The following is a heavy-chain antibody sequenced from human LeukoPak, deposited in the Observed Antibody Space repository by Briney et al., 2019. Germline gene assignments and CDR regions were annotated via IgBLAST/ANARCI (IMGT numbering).Heavy chain of an antibody. CDR3: AGSGLYYYDTSGYYPQNYYYYMDV. CDR2: IIPIVGTA. J-gene: IGHJ6*03. CDR1: VGTFSSYA. Sequence: SVKVSCKASVGTFSSYAISWVRQVPGQGLEWMGWIIPIVGTANYAQKFQGRVTVTAAKSTSTAYMELSSLRSEDTAVYYCAGSGLYYYDTSGYYPQNYYYYMDVWGKGTTVTVSS. D-gene: IGHD3-22*01. V-gene: IGHV1-69*06.